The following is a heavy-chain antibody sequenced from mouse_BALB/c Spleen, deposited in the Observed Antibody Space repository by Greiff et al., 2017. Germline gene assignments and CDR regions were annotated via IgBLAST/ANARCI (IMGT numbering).Heavy chain of an antibody. CDR3: ALLTGGY. D-gene: IGHD2-12*01. CDR1: GYTFTSYW. Sequence: VQLQQSGAELVRPGASVKLSCKASGYTFTSYWINWVKQRPEQGLEWIGWIDPENGNTIYDPKFQGKASITADTSSNTAYLQLSSLTSEDTAVYYCALLTGGYWGQGGTSVTVSS. V-gene: IGHV14-1*02. CDR2: IDPENGNT. J-gene: IGHJ4*01.